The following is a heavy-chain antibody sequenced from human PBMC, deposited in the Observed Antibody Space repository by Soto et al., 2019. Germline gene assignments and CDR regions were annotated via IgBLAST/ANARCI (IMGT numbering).Heavy chain of an antibody. J-gene: IGHJ5*02. CDR3: AREPPRATAGLNYFDP. D-gene: IGHD6-13*01. CDR2: ISAFNGHT. Sequence: QVQLVQSGTEVKKPGASVKVSCKTSGYTFTNFGISWVRQAPGQGLEWMGWISAFNGHTHHAQKFQGRVTLTTDTSTTTAFLELTIRRSDDTAVYYCAREPPRATAGLNYFDPWGQGTLVSVSS. V-gene: IGHV1-18*01. CDR1: GYTFTNFG.